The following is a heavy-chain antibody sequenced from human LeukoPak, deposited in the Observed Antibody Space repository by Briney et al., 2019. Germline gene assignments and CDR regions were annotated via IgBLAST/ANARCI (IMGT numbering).Heavy chain of an antibody. CDR3: ARNGGVGGLGSFDY. CDR1: GGSISSYY. V-gene: IGHV4-4*07. J-gene: IGHJ4*02. D-gene: IGHD1-26*01. CDR2: IYTSGST. Sequence: SETLSLTCTVSGGSISSYYWSWIRQPAGKGLEWIGRIYTSGSTNYNPSLKSRVTMSVDTSKNQFSLKLSSMTAADTAVYYCARNGGVGGLGSFDYWGQGTLVTVSS.